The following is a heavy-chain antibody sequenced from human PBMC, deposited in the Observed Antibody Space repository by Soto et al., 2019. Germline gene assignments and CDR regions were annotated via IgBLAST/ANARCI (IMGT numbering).Heavy chain of an antibody. V-gene: IGHV3-7*04. CDR3: VRGRRQWRL. D-gene: IGHD6-19*01. Sequence: EVQLVQSGGGLVQPGESLRLSCAVSGFTFDAFYMSWVRQAPGKGLEWVSNIKQDGSERDYVDSVKGRFTISRDNAKNSLYLQMNSLRAEDTAVYYCVRGRRQWRLWGQGTLVTVSS. J-gene: IGHJ4*02. CDR2: IKQDGSER. CDR1: GFTFDAFY.